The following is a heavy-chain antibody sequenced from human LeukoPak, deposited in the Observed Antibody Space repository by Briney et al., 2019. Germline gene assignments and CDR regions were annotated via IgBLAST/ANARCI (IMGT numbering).Heavy chain of an antibody. CDR3: ARDRYNYGRDFYYHGADV. CDR1: GLTVSRNA. Sequence: PGGSLRLSCAASGLTVSRNAMSWVRQAPGKGLEFISVFYRDGSSADSVKGRFTLSRDDSKNMLHLQMNSLRAEDTAIYYCARDRYNYGRDFYYHGADVWGQGTTVIVSS. J-gene: IGHJ6*02. V-gene: IGHV3-53*01. D-gene: IGHD5-24*01. CDR2: FYRDGS.